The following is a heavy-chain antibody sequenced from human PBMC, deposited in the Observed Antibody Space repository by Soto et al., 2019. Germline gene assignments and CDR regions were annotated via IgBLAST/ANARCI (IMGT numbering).Heavy chain of an antibody. CDR2: IRQSGDRS. CDR3: VTAVRTRLDN. CDR1: GFIFCNFA. D-gene: IGHD3-10*01. Sequence: GGSLRLSCAASGFIFCNFAMYWVRRAPGKGLEWVSSIRQSGDRSSYADSAKGRFTISRDNSKNTLYLQMNGLGLDDTAVYYCVTAVRTRLDNWGPGTLVTVSS. J-gene: IGHJ4*02. V-gene: IGHV3-23*01.